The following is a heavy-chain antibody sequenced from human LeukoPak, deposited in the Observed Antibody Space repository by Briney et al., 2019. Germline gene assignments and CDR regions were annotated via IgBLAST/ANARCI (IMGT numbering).Heavy chain of an antibody. V-gene: IGHV4-30-4*01. CDR1: GGSISSGDYY. Sequence: SETLSLTCTVSGGSISSGDYYWSWIRQPPGKGLEWIGYIYYSGSTYYNPSLKSRVTISVDTSKNQFSLKLSSVTAADTAVYYCARDRPNWSDERAFDIWGQGTMVTVSS. CDR3: ARDRPNWSDERAFDI. CDR2: IYYSGST. D-gene: IGHD1-1*01. J-gene: IGHJ3*02.